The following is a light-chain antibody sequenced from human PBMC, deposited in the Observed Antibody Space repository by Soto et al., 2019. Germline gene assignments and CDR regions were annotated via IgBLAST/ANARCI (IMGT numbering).Light chain of an antibody. CDR1: QSIRSW. V-gene: IGKV1-5*03. Sequence: DIQMTQSPPTLSASVGDRVTITCRASQSIRSWLAWYQQKPGKAPKLLIYKASNLESGVPSRFSGSGSGTEFTLTISSLQPDDFATYYCQQYNSYSPWTFGQGTKVEIK. CDR3: QQYNSYSPWT. J-gene: IGKJ1*01. CDR2: KAS.